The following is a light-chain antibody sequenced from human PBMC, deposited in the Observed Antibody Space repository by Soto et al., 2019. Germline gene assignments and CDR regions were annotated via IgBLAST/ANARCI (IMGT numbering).Light chain of an antibody. CDR2: SAS. V-gene: IGKV1-39*01. CDR3: QQSYYTPFT. Sequence: DIQMTQSPSSLSPSVGDRVTITCRASRNIGTSLNWYQQTPRKAPNLLIYSASSLESGVPSRFSGSGYGAVVTLTITNLQPADFGTYYCQQSYYTPFTFGQGTKVEI. CDR1: RNIGTS. J-gene: IGKJ2*01.